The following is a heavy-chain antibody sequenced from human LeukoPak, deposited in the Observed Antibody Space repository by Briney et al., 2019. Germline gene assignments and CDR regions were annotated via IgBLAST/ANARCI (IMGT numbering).Heavy chain of an antibody. CDR2: IYYSGST. D-gene: IGHD3-16*01. V-gene: IGHV4-61*08. CDR1: GGSVSSGVYF. CDR3: ARHSLSYTGRGFDY. J-gene: IGHJ4*02. Sequence: SETLSLTCTVSGGSVSSGVYFWSWIRQPPGKGLEWIGYIYYSGSTNYNPSLKSRVTISVDTSKNQFSLKLSSVTAADTAVYYCARHSLSYTGRGFDYWGQGTLVTVSS.